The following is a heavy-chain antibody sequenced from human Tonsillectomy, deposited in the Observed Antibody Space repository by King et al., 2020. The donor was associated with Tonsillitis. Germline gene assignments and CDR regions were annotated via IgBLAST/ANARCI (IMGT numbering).Heavy chain of an antibody. CDR1: RFTISSYN. CDR3: TRGLRFGGYDYMTFDI. J-gene: IGHJ3*02. CDR2: ITTSGFI. D-gene: IGHD5-12*01. Sequence: VQLVESGGGLVKPGGSLRLSCAASRFTISSYNMNWVRQAPGKGLEWVSSITTSGFIYYAESVKGRFTISRDDAKNSLYLQMNSLRAEDTAVYFCTRGLRFGGYDYMTFDIWGQGTMVTVSS. V-gene: IGHV3-21*01.